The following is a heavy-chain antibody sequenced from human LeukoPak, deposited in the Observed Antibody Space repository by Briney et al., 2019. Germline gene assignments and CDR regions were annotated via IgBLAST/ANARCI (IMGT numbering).Heavy chain of an antibody. CDR1: GGSISSYY. CDR3: ARRGGGWSIDS. D-gene: IGHD6-19*01. CDR2: IYYSGNT. Sequence: SETQSLTCTVSGGSISSYYWSWIRQPPGKGLEWIGYIYYSGNTNYNPSLKSRVTISVDTSKNQFSLKLSSVTAADTAVYYCARRGGGWSIDSWGQGTLVTVSS. J-gene: IGHJ4*02. V-gene: IGHV4-59*08.